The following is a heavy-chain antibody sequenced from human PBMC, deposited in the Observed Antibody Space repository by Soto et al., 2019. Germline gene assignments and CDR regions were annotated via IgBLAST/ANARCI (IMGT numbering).Heavy chain of an antibody. CDR1: GGSFSGYY. CDR2: INHSGST. CDR3: ARGRSGYVNY. J-gene: IGHJ4*02. D-gene: IGHD5-12*01. V-gene: IGHV4-34*01. Sequence: QVPLQQWGAGLLKSSETLSLTCAVYGGSFSGYYWSWIRQPPGKGLEWIGEINHSGSTNYNPSLKSRVTISVDTSKNQFSLKLSSVTAADTAVYYCARGRSGYVNYWGQGTLVTVSS.